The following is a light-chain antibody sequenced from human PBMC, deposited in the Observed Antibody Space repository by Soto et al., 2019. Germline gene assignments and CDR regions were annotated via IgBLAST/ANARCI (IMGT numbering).Light chain of an antibody. V-gene: IGKV1-27*01. CDR3: QHYKSYPWT. CDR2: AAS. CDR1: QGISNY. J-gene: IGKJ1*01. Sequence: DIQMTQSPSSLSASVGDRVTITCRASQGISNYLAWYQQKPGKVPKLLILAASTLPSGVPSRFSGSASGTDFTLTISSLQPDDFATYYCQHYKSYPWTFGQGTKVEFK.